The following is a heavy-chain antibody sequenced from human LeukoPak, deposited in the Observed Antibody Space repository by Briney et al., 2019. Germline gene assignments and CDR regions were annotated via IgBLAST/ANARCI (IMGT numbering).Heavy chain of an antibody. CDR1: GFTFSNAW. V-gene: IGHV3-15*01. J-gene: IGHJ4*02. Sequence: GGSLRLSCAASGFTFSNAWMNWVRQAPGKGLEWVGRIKTKTDDEEIDYAAPVKGRFTISRDDSKNTLYLPMNSLRTEDTAVYYCSTSHAAMINYFDYWGQGTLVTVSS. CDR3: STSHAAMINYFDY. CDR2: IKTKTDDEEI. D-gene: IGHD3-22*01.